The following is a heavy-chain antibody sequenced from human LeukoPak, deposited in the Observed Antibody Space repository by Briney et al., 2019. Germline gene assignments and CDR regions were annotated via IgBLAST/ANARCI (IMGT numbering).Heavy chain of an antibody. Sequence: GGSLRLSCEASGFTFSSYAMSWVRQAPGKGLEWVSAISGSGATTYYADSVKGRFTISRDSSMNTLYLQMNSLRAEDTAVYYCAKEESFKRPFDYWGQGTLVTVSS. CDR2: ISGSGATT. V-gene: IGHV3-23*01. CDR1: GFTFSSYA. J-gene: IGHJ4*02. D-gene: IGHD3-10*01. CDR3: AKEESFKRPFDY.